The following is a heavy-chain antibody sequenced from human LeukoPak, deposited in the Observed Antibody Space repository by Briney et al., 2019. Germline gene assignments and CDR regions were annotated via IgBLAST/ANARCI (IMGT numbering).Heavy chain of an antibody. CDR2: IHYSGST. CDR1: GGSISSYY. V-gene: IGHV4-59*01. CDR3: ARDYYYDSSGYSPSMTGSYYFDY. D-gene: IGHD3-22*01. J-gene: IGHJ4*02. Sequence: SETLSLTCTVSGGSISSYYWSWIRQPPGKGLEWIGYIHYSGSTNYNPSLKSRVTISVDTSKNQFSLKLSSVTAADTAVYYCARDYYYDSSGYSPSMTGSYYFDYWGQGTLVTVSS.